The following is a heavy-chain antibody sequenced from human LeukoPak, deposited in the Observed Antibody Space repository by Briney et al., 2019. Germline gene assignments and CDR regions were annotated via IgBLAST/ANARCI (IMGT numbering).Heavy chain of an antibody. J-gene: IGHJ5*02. CDR3: ARLGLAVAGTDWFDP. CDR2: IYTSGST. V-gene: IGHV4-4*09. D-gene: IGHD6-19*01. CDR1: VGSISSYY. Sequence: SETLSLTCTVSVGSISSYYWSWIRQPPGKGLEWIGYIYTSGSTNYNPSLKSRVTISVDTSKNQFSLKLSSVTAADTAVYYCARLGLAVAGTDWFDPWGQGTLVTVSS.